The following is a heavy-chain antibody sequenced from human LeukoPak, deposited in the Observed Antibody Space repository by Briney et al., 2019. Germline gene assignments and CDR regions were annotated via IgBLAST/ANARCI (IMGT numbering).Heavy chain of an antibody. J-gene: IGHJ4*02. CDR3: ATVGATIYFDY. CDR1: GYPFIDYY. Sequence: ASVKVSCKASGYPFIDYYLHWVRQAPGQGLEWMGCINPNTGDTNSAQNFQGRVIMTRDTSITTAYMELSRLKSDDTAVYYCATVGATIYFDYWGQGTLVTVSS. V-gene: IGHV1-2*02. D-gene: IGHD1-26*01. CDR2: INPNTGDT.